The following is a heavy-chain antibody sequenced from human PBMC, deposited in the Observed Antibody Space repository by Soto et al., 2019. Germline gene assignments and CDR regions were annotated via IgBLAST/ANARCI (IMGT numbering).Heavy chain of an antibody. V-gene: IGHV3-13*05. CDR1: GFTFSSYD. D-gene: IGHD2-15*01. J-gene: IGHJ6*02. CDR3: ARADPYCSGGSCYPDYYYGMDV. Sequence: PGGSLRLSCAASGFTFSSYDMHWVRQVTGKGLEWVSAIGTAGDPYYPGSVKGRFAISRENAKNSLYLQMNSLRAGDTAVYYCARADPYCSGGSCYPDYYYGMDVWGQGTTVTVSS. CDR2: IGTAGDP.